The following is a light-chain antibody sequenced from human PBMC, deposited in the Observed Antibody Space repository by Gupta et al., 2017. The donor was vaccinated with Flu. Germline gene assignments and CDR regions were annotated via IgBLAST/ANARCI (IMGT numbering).Light chain of an antibody. CDR2: DNN. CDR3: ATWDNNLRGV. CDR1: NSNIGNNF. J-gene: IGLJ3*02. Sequence: GNNSNIGNNFVTWYQQLPGTAPKLLIFDNNKRPSGIPDRFSGSKAGTSATLGITGPQTGDEADYFCATWDNNLRGVFGGGTKLTVL. V-gene: IGLV1-51*01.